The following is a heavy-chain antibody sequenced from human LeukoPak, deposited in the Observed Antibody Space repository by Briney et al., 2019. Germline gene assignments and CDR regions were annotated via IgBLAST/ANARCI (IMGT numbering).Heavy chain of an antibody. Sequence: SETLSLTCAVYGGSFSGYCWSWIRQPPGKGLEWIGEINHSGSTNYNPSLKSRVTISVDTSKNQFSLKLSSVTAADTAVYYCARVYYDILTGYYISGPPPNFDYWGQGTLVTVSS. CDR1: GGSFSGYC. D-gene: IGHD3-9*01. J-gene: IGHJ4*02. CDR2: INHSGST. V-gene: IGHV4-34*01. CDR3: ARVYYDILTGYYISGPPPNFDY.